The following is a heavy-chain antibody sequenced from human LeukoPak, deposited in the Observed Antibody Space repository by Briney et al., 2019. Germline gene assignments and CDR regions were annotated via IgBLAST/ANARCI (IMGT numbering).Heavy chain of an antibody. D-gene: IGHD1-1*01. J-gene: IGHJ5*02. V-gene: IGHV3-74*01. CDR3: AKVGTEVDP. CDR2: INSDGTTR. CDR1: GFTFKYHW. Sequence: GGSLRLSCAASGFTFKYHWMDWVRQAPGKGLVWVSRINSDGTTRNYADSVKGRFTISRDNAKNSLYLQMDSLRVDDTAVYYCAKVGTEVDPWGQGTLVSVSS.